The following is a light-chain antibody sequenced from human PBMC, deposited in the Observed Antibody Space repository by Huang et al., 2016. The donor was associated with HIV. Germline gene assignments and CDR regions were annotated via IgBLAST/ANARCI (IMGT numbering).Light chain of an antibody. CDR1: QSISTY. Sequence: IQMTQSPTSLSASVGDSVAIVCRASQSISTYLNWYQQKPGKAPKLLISSASTLHSGVPSRFSGSGSGTEFTLTIRGLQLDDFATYYCQQSYSALSSFGPGTRL. CDR3: QQSYSALSS. CDR2: SAS. V-gene: IGKV1-39*01. J-gene: IGKJ5*01.